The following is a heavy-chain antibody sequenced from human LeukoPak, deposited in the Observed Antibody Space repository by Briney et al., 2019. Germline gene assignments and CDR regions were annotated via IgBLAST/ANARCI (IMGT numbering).Heavy chain of an antibody. V-gene: IGHV4-59*01. Sequence: SETLSLTCTVSGGSISSYYWSWIRQPPGKGLEWIAYLFYSGSTDYNPSLESRVTISVDTSKNQFSLKLRSVTAADTAVYYCAAVAVIRGVTYFDYWGQGTLVTVSS. CDR3: AAVAVIRGVTYFDY. J-gene: IGHJ4*02. D-gene: IGHD3-10*01. CDR2: LFYSGST. CDR1: GGSISSYY.